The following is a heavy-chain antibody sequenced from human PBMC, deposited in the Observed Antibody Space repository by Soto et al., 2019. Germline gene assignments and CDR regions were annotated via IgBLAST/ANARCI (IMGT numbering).Heavy chain of an antibody. D-gene: IGHD1-7*01. CDR2: ISDNGGRT. J-gene: IGHJ4*02. CDR3: AKRELDDK. Sequence: EVQLLESGGRFVQPGGSLRLSCAASGFTFRSYGMSWVRQAPGKGQEWIAGISDNGGRTDYADSVKGRFTISRDNSKNTLFLEMNTLTAEDTAVYYCAKRELDDKWGQGTLVTVS. CDR1: GFTFRSYG. V-gene: IGHV3-23*01.